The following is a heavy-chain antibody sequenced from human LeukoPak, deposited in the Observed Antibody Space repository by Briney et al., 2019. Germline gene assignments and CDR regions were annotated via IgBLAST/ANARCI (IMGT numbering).Heavy chain of an antibody. V-gene: IGHV3-21*01. CDR2: ISSSPSYV. CDR3: ARDPIAVVPAAGD. CDR1: GFTFSSYT. Sequence: PGGSLRLSCAASGFTFSSYTMNWVRQAPGKGLEWVSSISSSPSYVFYADSVKGRFTSSRDDAKNSLYLQMNSLRAEDTAVYYCARDPIAVVPAAGDWGQGILVIVSS. D-gene: IGHD2-15*01. J-gene: IGHJ4*02.